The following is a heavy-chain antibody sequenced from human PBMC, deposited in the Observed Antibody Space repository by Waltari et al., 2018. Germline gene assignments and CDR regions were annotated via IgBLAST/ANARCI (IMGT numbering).Heavy chain of an antibody. CDR2: IFTSGDV. D-gene: IGHD6-19*01. J-gene: IGHJ4*02. CDR3: ARTPYSSGWPGKFAS. V-gene: IGHV3-53*04. Sequence: EVQLVECGGGLVQTGESLRLSCAACGFSVSTNYMTWVRQAPGKGPEWVSVIFTSGDVYYADSVRGRFIMSRDIIENTLYLQMNSLRNEDTAVYYCARTPYSSGWPGKFASWGQRTLVTVSS. CDR1: GFSVSTNY.